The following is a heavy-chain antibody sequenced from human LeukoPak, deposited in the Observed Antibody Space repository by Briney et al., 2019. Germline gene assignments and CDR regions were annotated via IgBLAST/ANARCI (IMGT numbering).Heavy chain of an antibody. Sequence: GASVKVSCKASGYTFTSYDINWVRQATGQGLEWMGWINPNSGGTNYAQKFQGRVTMTRDTSISTAYMELSRLRSDDTAVYYCARQESWFDPWGQGTLVTVSS. V-gene: IGHV1-2*02. CDR2: INPNSGGT. CDR1: GYTFTSYD. D-gene: IGHD3-10*01. J-gene: IGHJ5*02. CDR3: ARQESWFDP.